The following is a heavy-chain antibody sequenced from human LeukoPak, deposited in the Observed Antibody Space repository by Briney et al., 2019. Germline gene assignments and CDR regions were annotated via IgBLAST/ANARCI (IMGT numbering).Heavy chain of an antibody. CDR1: GYTFTGYY. Sequence: ASVTVSCKASGYTFTGYYMHWVRQAPGQGLEWMGWINPNSGGINYAQKFQGRVTMTRDTSISTAYMELSRLRSDDTAVYYCARVPTDGYNYFPDYWGQGTLVTVSS. CDR3: ARVPTDGYNYFPDY. CDR2: INPNSGGI. V-gene: IGHV1-2*02. D-gene: IGHD5-24*01. J-gene: IGHJ4*02.